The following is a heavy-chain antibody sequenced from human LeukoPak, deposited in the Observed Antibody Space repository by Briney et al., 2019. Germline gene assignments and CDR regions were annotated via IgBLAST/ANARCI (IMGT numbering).Heavy chain of an antibody. CDR1: GFTFSSYS. CDR3: ARESSGYSSSWFPDAFDI. Sequence: GGSLRLSCAASGFTFSSYSMNWVRQAPGKGLEWVSYISSSSSTIYYADSVKGRFTISRDNAKNSLYLQMNSLRAEDTAVYYCARESSGYSSSWFPDAFDIWGQGTMVTVSS. V-gene: IGHV3-48*04. J-gene: IGHJ3*02. CDR2: ISSSSSTI. D-gene: IGHD6-13*01.